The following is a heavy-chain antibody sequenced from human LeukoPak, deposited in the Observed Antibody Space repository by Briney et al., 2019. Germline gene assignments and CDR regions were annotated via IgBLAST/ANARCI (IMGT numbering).Heavy chain of an antibody. CDR1: GFTFSSYA. CDR2: ISYDGSNK. V-gene: IGHV3-30-3*01. Sequence: GGFLRLSCAASGFTFSSYAMHWVRQAPGKGLEWVAVISYDGSNKYYADSVKGRFTISRDNSKNALYLQMNSLRAEDTAVYYCARDGRYCSSTSCPWYGMDVWGQGTTVTVSS. CDR3: ARDGRYCSSTSCPWYGMDV. J-gene: IGHJ6*02. D-gene: IGHD2-2*01.